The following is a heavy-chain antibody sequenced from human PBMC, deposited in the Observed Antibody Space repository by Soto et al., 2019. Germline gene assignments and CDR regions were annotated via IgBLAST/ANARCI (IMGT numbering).Heavy chain of an antibody. CDR1: CYSFSSNRAA. D-gene: IGHD6-6*01. CDR3: ATSGPGIAARSELDY. V-gene: IGHV6-1*01. Sequence: TLSLTFSISCYSFSSNRAAWNWIRQSPSRGLEWLGRTYYRSKWYSHYAVSVKSRITINPDTSKNQFSLQLKSVTPEDTAVYYCATSGPGIAARSELDYWGQGTLVTVSS. CDR2: TYYRSKWYS. J-gene: IGHJ4*02.